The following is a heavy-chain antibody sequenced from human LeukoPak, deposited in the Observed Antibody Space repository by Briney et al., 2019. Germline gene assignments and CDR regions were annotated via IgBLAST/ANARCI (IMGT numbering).Heavy chain of an antibody. CDR3: ARDSQYSSSWYWSPGRHFDI. CDR2: INTNTGNP. D-gene: IGHD6-13*01. J-gene: IGHJ3*02. V-gene: IGHV7-4-1*02. Sequence: GASVKVSCTASGFTFTSYYFHWVRQAPGQGLEWMGWINTNTGNPTYAEGFTGRFVFSLDTSVSTAYLQMSSLKAEDTAVYYCARDSQYSSSWYWSPGRHFDIWGQGTMVTVSS. CDR1: GFTFTSYY.